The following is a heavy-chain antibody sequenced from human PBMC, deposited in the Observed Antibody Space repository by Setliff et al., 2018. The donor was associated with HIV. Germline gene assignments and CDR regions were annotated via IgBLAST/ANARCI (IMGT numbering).Heavy chain of an antibody. CDR2: INGGTTT. CDR1: GITVSGIY. Sequence: LRLSCVASGITVSGIYMTWVRQAPGKGLEWVSVINGGTTTYYADSVKGRFTISRDNAKNSLYLQMNSLRAEDTAVYYCARAFNLAGVDYWGQGTLVTVSS. V-gene: IGHV3-66*01. CDR3: ARAFNLAGVDY. J-gene: IGHJ4*02. D-gene: IGHD3-10*01.